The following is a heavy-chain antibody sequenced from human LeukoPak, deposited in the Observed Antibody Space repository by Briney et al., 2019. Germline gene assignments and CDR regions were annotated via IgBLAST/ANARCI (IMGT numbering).Heavy chain of an antibody. J-gene: IGHJ4*02. D-gene: IGHD3-3*01. CDR1: RYTLTELS. CDR2: ISAYNGNT. CDR3: ARDSLTILGVAPVH. V-gene: IGHV1-18*01. Sequence: ASVKVSCKVSRYTLTELSMHWVRQAPGQGLEWMGWISAYNGNTNYAQKFQGRVTMTTDTSTSTAYMELRSLRSDDTAVYYCARDSLTILGVAPVHWGQGTLVTVSS.